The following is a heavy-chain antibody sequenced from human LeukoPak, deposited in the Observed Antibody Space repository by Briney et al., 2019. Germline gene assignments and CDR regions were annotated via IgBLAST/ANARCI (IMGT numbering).Heavy chain of an antibody. J-gene: IGHJ6*03. Sequence: SETLSLTCPVSGGSFSGYYWSWIRQPPGKGLEWIGEINHSGSTNYNPSLKSRVTISVDTSKNQFSLKLSPVTAADAAVYYCARGVYYYYYYMDVWGKGTTVTVSS. V-gene: IGHV4-34*01. CDR2: INHSGST. CDR1: GGSFSGYY. CDR3: ARGVYYYYYYMDV.